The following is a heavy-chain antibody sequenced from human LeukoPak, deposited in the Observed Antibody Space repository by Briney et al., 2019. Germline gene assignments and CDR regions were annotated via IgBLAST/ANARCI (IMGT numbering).Heavy chain of an antibody. Sequence: SGGSLRLSCAASGFTFSSYAMSWVRQAPGKGLEWVSGISSSGSGGNTYYADSVKGRFTISRDSSKNTLFLHMNTLRAEDTAVYYCARDLGYCTNGVCHTRFDYWGQGTLVAVSS. CDR1: GFTFSSYA. CDR2: ISSSGSGGNT. CDR3: ARDLGYCTNGVCHTRFDY. V-gene: IGHV3-23*01. D-gene: IGHD2-8*01. J-gene: IGHJ4*02.